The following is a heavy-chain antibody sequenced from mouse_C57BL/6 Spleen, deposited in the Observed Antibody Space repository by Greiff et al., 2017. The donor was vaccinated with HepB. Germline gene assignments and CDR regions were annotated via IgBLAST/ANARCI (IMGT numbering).Heavy chain of an antibody. D-gene: IGHD1-1*01. J-gene: IGHJ1*03. CDR2: INPNNGGT. CDR1: GYTFTDYN. Sequence: EVQLQQSGPELVKPGASVKMSCKASGYTFTDYNMHWVKQSHGKSLAWIGYINPNNGGTSYNQKFKGKATLTVNKSSSTAYMELRSLTSEDSAVYYCARSLITTVVNWYFDVWGTGTTVTVSS. CDR3: ARSLITTVVNWYFDV. V-gene: IGHV1-22*01.